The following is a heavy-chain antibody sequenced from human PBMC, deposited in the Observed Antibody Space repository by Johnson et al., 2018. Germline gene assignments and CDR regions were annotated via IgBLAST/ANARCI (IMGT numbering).Heavy chain of an antibody. CDR3: AKGNYYDSRGYFQH. J-gene: IGHJ1*01. D-gene: IGHD3-22*01. CDR1: GFTFSSYA. V-gene: IGHV3-23*04. Sequence: EVQLVESGGGVVQPGRSLRLSCAASGFTFSSYAMSWVRQAPGKGLEWVSAISGRGGSTYYADSVKGWFTISRDNSKNSLYLQMNSLRAEDTALYYCAKGNYYDSRGYFQHWGQGTLVTVSS. CDR2: ISGRGGST.